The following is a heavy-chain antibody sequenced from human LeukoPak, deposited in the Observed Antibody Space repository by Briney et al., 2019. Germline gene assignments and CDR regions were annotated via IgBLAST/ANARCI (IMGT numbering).Heavy chain of an antibody. V-gene: IGHV1-69*13. Sequence: GASVKVSCKASGGTFISYAISWVRQAPGQGLEWMGGIIPIFGTANYAQKFQGRVTITADESTSTAYMELSSLRSEDTAVYYCARDSIAVAGTSYYFDYWGQGTLVTVSS. CDR3: ARDSIAVAGTSYYFDY. CDR2: IIPIFGTA. D-gene: IGHD6-19*01. CDR1: GGTFISYA. J-gene: IGHJ4*02.